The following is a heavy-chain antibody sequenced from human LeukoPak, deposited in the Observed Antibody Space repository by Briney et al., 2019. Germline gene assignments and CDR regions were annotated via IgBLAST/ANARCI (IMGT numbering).Heavy chain of an antibody. CDR1: GFTFNNYW. J-gene: IGHJ4*02. Sequence: PGGSLRLSCAASGFTFNNYWMSWVCQAPGKGLEWVANINHDGSETHYVDSVKGRFTISRDNVKKSLFLQMNSLRAEDTAVYHCAREYIGSSDFDYWGRGTLVTVSS. V-gene: IGHV3-7*04. CDR3: AREYIGSSDFDY. CDR2: INHDGSET. D-gene: IGHD1-26*01.